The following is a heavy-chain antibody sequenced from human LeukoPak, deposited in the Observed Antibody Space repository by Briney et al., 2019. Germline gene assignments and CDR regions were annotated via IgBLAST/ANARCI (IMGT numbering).Heavy chain of an antibody. J-gene: IGHJ4*02. D-gene: IGHD2-15*01. Sequence: HPGGSLRLSCAASGLTFRNYAMSWVRQAPGKGLEWVSVICANDGNTYYADAVKGQFTISRDDSKDTLYLQMDSLRAEDTAVYYCAKGSGSSCYSPCDYWGQGILVTVSS. CDR1: GLTFRNYA. CDR3: AKGSGSSCYSPCDY. CDR2: ICANDGNT. V-gene: IGHV3-23*01.